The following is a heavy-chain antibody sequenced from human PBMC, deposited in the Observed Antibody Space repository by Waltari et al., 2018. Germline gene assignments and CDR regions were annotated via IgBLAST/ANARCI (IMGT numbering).Heavy chain of an antibody. V-gene: IGHV4-39*01. J-gene: IGHJ4*02. CDR1: GGSISSSSYY. D-gene: IGHD6-6*01. CDR3: ARQGRPRQLGPSDYYFDY. CDR2: IYYSGST. Sequence: QLQLQESGPGLVKPSETLSLTCTVSGGSISSSSYYWGWIRQPPGKGLEWIGSIYYSGSTYYNPSLKRRVTISVDTSKNQFSLKLSSVTAADTAVYYCARQGRPRQLGPSDYYFDYWGQGTLVTVSS.